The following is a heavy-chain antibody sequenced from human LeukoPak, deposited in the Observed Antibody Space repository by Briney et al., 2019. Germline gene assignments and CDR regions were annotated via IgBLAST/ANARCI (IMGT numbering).Heavy chain of an antibody. V-gene: IGHV3-30*04. CDR1: GFTFSSYA. Sequence: GGSLRLSCAASGFTFSSYAMHGVRQAPGKGQEGVAVISYDGSNKYYADSVKGRFTISRDNSKNTLYLQMNSLRAEDTAVYYCARLYYYDSSGYPPDFDYWGQGTLVTVSS. CDR2: ISYDGSNK. D-gene: IGHD3-22*01. J-gene: IGHJ4*02. CDR3: ARLYYYDSSGYPPDFDY.